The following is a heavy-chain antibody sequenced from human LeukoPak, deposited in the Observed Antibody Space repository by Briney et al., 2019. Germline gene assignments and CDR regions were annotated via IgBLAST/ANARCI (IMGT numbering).Heavy chain of an antibody. CDR1: GFTFSSYW. J-gene: IGHJ4*02. D-gene: IGHD2/OR15-2a*01. CDR2: MKYDGSEK. V-gene: IGHV3-7*03. CDR3: ARDNRGLFDY. Sequence: GGSLRLSCAASGFTFSSYWMAWVRQAPGEGLEWVANMKYDGSEKYYADSVKGRFTISRDNAKNSLYLQMNSLRAEDTALYYCARDNRGLFDYWGQGTLVPVSS.